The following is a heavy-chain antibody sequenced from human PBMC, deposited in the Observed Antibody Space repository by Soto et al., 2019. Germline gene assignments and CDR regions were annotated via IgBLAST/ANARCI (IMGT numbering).Heavy chain of an antibody. CDR1: GYTFTTYG. V-gene: IGHV1-18*01. J-gene: IGHJ5*02. CDR3: ARDHGGSYQADSFDP. D-gene: IGHD1-26*01. CDR2: VSPYDGDT. Sequence: QVQLEQSGVEVKKPGASVKVSCKASGYTFTTYGNSWVRQAPGQGLEWVGWVSPYDGDTNYADTLQGRVTMTTDTSTTTAYMELRSLRSDDTAMYYCARDHGGSYQADSFDPWGQGTLVIVSS.